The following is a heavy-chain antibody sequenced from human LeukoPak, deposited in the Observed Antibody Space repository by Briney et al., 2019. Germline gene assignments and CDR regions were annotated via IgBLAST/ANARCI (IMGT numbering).Heavy chain of an antibody. CDR3: ARDRGIVGTTGYYYMDV. J-gene: IGHJ6*03. Sequence: GGSLRLSCAASGFTFSSYWMSWVRQAPGKGLEWVANIKQDGSEKYYVDSVKGRFTISRDNAKNSLYLQMNSLRAEDTAVYYCARDRGIVGTTGYYYMDVWGKGTTVTVSS. D-gene: IGHD1-26*01. CDR1: GFTFSSYW. V-gene: IGHV3-7*01. CDR2: IKQDGSEK.